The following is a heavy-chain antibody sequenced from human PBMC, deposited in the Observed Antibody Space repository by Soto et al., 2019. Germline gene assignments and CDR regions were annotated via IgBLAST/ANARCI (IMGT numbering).Heavy chain of an antibody. D-gene: IGHD1-26*01. CDR1: GASVKNSNYY. CDR3: VRVLSGSYIDY. Sequence: QLQLQGSGPGLVKPSETLSLTCSVSGASVKNSNYYWGWIRQPPGKGLEWIASIYFSGSTYYNQSLRGRGTISVDTSKNQFSLQLSAVTAADTAVYFCVRVLSGSYIDYWGQETLVTVSS. J-gene: IGHJ4*03. V-gene: IGHV4-39*01. CDR2: IYFSGST.